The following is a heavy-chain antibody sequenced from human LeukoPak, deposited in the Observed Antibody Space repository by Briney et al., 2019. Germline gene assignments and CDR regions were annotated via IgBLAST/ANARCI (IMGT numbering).Heavy chain of an antibody. V-gene: IGHV4-59*01. J-gene: IGHJ4*02. CDR1: GGAISSYH. CDR3: ARNGGYTYAPYYFDY. Sequence: SETLSLTCTVSGGAISSYHWSWIRQSPGKGMEWIGYIYYSGSTNYNPSLKSRVTLSVDTSKYQFSLKLRYVTAADTAVYYCARNGGYTYAPYYFDYWGQGTLVTVSS. D-gene: IGHD5-18*01. CDR2: IYYSGST.